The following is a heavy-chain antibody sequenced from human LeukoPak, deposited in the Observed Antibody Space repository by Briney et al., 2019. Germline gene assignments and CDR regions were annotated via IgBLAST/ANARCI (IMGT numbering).Heavy chain of an antibody. J-gene: IGHJ4*02. CDR1: GGSISSYY. CDR2: IFHTGST. V-gene: IGHV4-59*12. D-gene: IGHD4-17*01. CDR3: ARDFLPYGDTLDS. Sequence: PSETLSLTCTVSGGSISSYYWSWIRQPPGKGLEWIGEIFHTGSTNYNPSLKRRVTMSIDKSKNQYSLRLRFVTAADTGLYYCARDFLPYGDTLDSWGQGILVTVSS.